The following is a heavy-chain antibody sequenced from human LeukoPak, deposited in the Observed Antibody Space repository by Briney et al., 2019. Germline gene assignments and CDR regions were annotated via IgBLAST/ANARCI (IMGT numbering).Heavy chain of an antibody. CDR3: ARDLGDSVRGDFDY. V-gene: IGHV3-30*02. CDR2: IRYDGSNK. J-gene: IGHJ4*02. Sequence: GGSLRLSCAASGFTFSSYGMHWVRQAPGKGLEWVAFIRYDGSNKYYADSVKGRFTISRDNSKNTLYLQMNSLRTEDTAVYYCARDLGDSVRGDFDYWGQGTPVTVSS. D-gene: IGHD3-10*01. CDR1: GFTFSSYG.